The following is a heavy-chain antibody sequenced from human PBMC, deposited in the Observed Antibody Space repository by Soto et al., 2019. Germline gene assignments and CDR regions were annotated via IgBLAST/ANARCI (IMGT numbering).Heavy chain of an antibody. CDR2: INAGNGNT. V-gene: IGHV1-3*01. CDR1: GYTFTSYA. CDR3: ARDIVVVPAGPMFDP. D-gene: IGHD2-2*01. J-gene: IGHJ5*02. Sequence: ASVKVSCKASGYTFTSYAMHWVRHAPGQRLEWMGWINAGNGNTKYSQKFQGRVTITRDTSASTAYMELSSLRSEDTAVYYCARDIVVVPAGPMFDPWGQGTLVTVSS.